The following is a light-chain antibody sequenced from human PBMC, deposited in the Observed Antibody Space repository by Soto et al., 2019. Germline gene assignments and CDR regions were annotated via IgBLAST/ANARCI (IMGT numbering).Light chain of an antibody. V-gene: IGKV3-20*01. CDR1: QYINTR. CDR3: QQYGNFLS. CDR2: QTS. Sequence: IMLKQSPATLSSIPGDRVTLSCRASQYINTRLAWYQHRPGQAPRLLIYQTSIRAAGIPDRFSGSGSGTDFTLTISRLEPEDFAVYYCQQYGNFLSFGPGTKVDI. J-gene: IGKJ3*01.